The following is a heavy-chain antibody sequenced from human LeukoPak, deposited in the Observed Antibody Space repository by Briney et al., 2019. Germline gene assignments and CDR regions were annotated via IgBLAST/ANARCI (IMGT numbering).Heavy chain of an antibody. J-gene: IGHJ4*02. CDR1: GFTFSSYA. D-gene: IGHD3-3*01. CDR2: SGSGGST. CDR3: AKDFWSGYYPNY. V-gene: IGHV3-23*01. Sequence: GGSLRLSCAASGFTFSSYAMSWVRQAPGKGLEWVSGSGSGGSTYYADSVKGRFTISRDNSKNTLYLQMNSLRAEDTAVYYCAKDFWSGYYPNYWGQGTLVTVPS.